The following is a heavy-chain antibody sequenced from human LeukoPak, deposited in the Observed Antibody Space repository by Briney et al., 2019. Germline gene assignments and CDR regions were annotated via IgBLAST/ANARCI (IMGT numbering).Heavy chain of an antibody. D-gene: IGHD3-22*01. J-gene: IGHJ3*02. CDR2: IKQDGSEK. Sequence: PGGSLRLSCAASGFTFSSYWMSWVRQAPGKGLEWVANIKQDGSEKYYVDSVKGRFTISRDNAKNSLYLQMNSLRAEDTAVYYCARDSSYYYDSSGYPGVGAFDIWGQGTMVTVSS. CDR1: GFTFSSYW. CDR3: ARDSSYYYDSSGYPGVGAFDI. V-gene: IGHV3-7*01.